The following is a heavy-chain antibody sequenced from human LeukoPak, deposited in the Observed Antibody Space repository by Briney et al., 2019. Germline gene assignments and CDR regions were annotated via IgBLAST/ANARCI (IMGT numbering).Heavy chain of an antibody. Sequence: PGGSLRLSCAASRFTFSSYAMSWVRQAPGKGLEWVSAISGSGGSTYYADSVKGRFTISRDNSKNTLYLQMNSLRAEDTAVYYCAKDPRNSRGYEYYFDYWGQGTLVTVSS. V-gene: IGHV3-23*01. CDR1: RFTFSSYA. D-gene: IGHD3-3*01. CDR3: AKDPRNSRGYEYYFDY. J-gene: IGHJ4*02. CDR2: ISGSGGST.